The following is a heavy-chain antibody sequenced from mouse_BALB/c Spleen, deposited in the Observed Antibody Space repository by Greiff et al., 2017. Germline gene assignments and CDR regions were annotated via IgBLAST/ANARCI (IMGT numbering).Heavy chain of an antibody. V-gene: IGHV5-12-1*01. Sequence: EVKLQESGGGLVKPGGSLKLSCAASGFAFSSYDMSWVRQTPEKRLEWVAYISSGGGSTYYPDTVKGRFTISRDNAKNTLYLQMSSLKSEDTAMYYCARHQVREDYYAMDYWGQGTSVTVSS. J-gene: IGHJ4*01. D-gene: IGHD2-14*01. CDR1: GFAFSSYD. CDR3: ARHQVREDYYAMDY. CDR2: ISSGGGST.